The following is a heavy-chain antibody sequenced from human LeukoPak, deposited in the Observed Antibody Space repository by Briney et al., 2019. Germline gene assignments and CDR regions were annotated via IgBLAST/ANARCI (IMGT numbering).Heavy chain of an antibody. V-gene: IGHV3-48*03. Sequence: GGSLRLSCAASGFTFRSYEMNWVRQAPGKGLEWVSFISNSGDSIYYADSVKGRFTISRDNAKNSLFLQMNSLRAEDTAVYYCARSEARFMLSWGQGTLVTVSS. CDR1: GFTFRSYE. J-gene: IGHJ4*02. CDR3: ARSEARFMLS. D-gene: IGHD3-16*02. CDR2: ISNSGDSI.